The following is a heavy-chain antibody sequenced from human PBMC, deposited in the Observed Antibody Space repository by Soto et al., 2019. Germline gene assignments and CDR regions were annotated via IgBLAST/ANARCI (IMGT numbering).Heavy chain of an antibody. CDR1: YASINNYH. Sequence: SETLSLTCTVSYASINNYHWTWIRQPPGKGLEWIGYIYYSGSTNYNPSLKSRVTISVDTSKNQFSLKLSSLTAADTAVYYCARRYGGNFDYWGQGTLVTVSS. D-gene: IGHD1-26*01. V-gene: IGHV4-59*01. CDR3: ARRYGGNFDY. J-gene: IGHJ4*02. CDR2: IYYSGST.